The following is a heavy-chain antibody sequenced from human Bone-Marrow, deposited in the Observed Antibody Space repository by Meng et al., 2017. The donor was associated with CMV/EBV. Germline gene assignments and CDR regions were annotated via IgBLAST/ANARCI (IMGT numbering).Heavy chain of an antibody. J-gene: IGHJ6*02. CDR1: GFTVSSNY. Sequence: GESLKISCAASGFTVSSNYMSWVRQAPGKGLEWVSVIYSGGSTYYADSVKGRFTISRDNSKNTLYLQMNSLRAEDTAVYYCARGSASWAAAALPDYYYYGMDVWGQGTTVTVSS. CDR2: IYSGGST. D-gene: IGHD6-13*01. V-gene: IGHV3-53*01. CDR3: ARGSASWAAAALPDYYYYGMDV.